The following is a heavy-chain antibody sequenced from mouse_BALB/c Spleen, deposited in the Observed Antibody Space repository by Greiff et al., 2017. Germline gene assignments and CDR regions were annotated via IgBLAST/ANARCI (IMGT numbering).Heavy chain of an antibody. CDR1: GFNIKDTY. CDR3: AREDRYDVGYAMDY. J-gene: IGHJ4*01. V-gene: IGHV14-3*02. D-gene: IGHD2-14*01. Sequence: EVHLVESGAELVKPGASVKLSCTASGFNIKDTYMHWVKQRPEQGLEWIGRIDPANGNTKYDPKFQGKATITADTSSNTAYLQLSSLTSEDTAVYYCAREDRYDVGYAMDYWGQGTSVTVSS. CDR2: IDPANGNT.